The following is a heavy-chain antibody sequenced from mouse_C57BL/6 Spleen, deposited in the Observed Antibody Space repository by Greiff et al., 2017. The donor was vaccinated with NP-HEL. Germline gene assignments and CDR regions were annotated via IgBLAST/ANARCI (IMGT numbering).Heavy chain of an antibody. CDR2: ISDGSSYT. CDR3: AREGENMGYDSYGD. D-gene: IGHD2-4*01. J-gene: IGHJ3*01. V-gene: IGHV5-4*01. Sequence: EVKLMESGGGLVKPGGSLKLSCAASGFTFSSYAMSWVRQTPEKRLEWVATISDGSSYTSYPDNVKGRFTISRDNAKNNLYLQISHLKSEDTAMYYCAREGENMGYDSYGDWGQGTLVTVSA. CDR1: GFTFSSYA.